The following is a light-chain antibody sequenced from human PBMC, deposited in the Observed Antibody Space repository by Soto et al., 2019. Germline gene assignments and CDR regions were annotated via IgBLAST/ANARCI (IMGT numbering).Light chain of an antibody. J-gene: IGLJ1*01. CDR3: CSYAGSSTLYV. CDR1: SSDVGSYNL. Sequence: LTQPASVSGSPGQSITISCTGTSSDVGSYNLVSWYQQHPGKAPKLMIYEVSKRPSGVSNRFSGSKSGNTASLTISGLQAEDEADYYCCSYAGSSTLYVFGTGTKLTVL. V-gene: IGLV2-23*02. CDR2: EVS.